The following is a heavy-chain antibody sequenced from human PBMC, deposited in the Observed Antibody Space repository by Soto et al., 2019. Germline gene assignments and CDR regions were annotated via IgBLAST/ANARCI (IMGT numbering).Heavy chain of an antibody. V-gene: IGHV4-34*01. J-gene: IGHJ4*02. D-gene: IGHD3-9*01. CDR3: ARAQRELRYFDWSSWCFDY. Sequence: PSETLSLTCAVYGGSFSGYYWSWIRQPPGKGLEWIGEINHSGSTNYNPSLKSRVTISVDTSKNQFSLKLSSVTAADTAVYYCARAQRELRYFDWSSWCFDYWGQGTLVTVSS. CDR1: GGSFSGYY. CDR2: INHSGST.